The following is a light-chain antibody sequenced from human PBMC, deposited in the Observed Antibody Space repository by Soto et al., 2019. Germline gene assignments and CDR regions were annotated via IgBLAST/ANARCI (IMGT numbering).Light chain of an antibody. CDR1: QSISSW. CDR2: DAS. V-gene: IGKV1-5*01. J-gene: IGKJ1*01. Sequence: DIQMTQSPSTLSASVGDRVTITCRASQSISSWFACYQQKPGRAPNFLIYDASTLESGVPSRFSGSGSGTEFTLTTTNLQPDDFATFYCQQYSTFPRTFGQGTKVDI. CDR3: QQYSTFPRT.